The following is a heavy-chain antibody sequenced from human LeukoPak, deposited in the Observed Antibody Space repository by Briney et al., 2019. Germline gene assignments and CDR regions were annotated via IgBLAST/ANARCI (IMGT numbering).Heavy chain of an antibody. CDR2: IWYDGSNK. CDR3: AKDPVGVLEWELLPSWFDL. D-gene: IGHD1-26*01. CDR1: GLTFSSYA. Sequence: GGSLRLSCAASGLTFSSYAMHWVRQAPGKGLEWVAVIWYDGSNKYYADSVKGRFTISRDNSKNTLYLQMNSLRAEDTAVYYCAKDPVGVLEWELLPSWFDLWGQGTLVTVSS. V-gene: IGHV3-33*06. J-gene: IGHJ5*02.